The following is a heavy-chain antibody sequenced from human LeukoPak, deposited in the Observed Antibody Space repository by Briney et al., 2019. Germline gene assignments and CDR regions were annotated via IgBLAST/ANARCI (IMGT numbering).Heavy chain of an antibody. J-gene: IGHJ4*02. CDR3: ARGYCSGGSCYGDY. V-gene: IGHV1-8*01. CDR1: GYTFTSYD. CDR2: MNPNSGNT. Sequence: ASVKVSCKASGYTFTSYDINWVRQATGQGLEWMGWMNPNSGNTGYAQKFQGRVTMTRNTSISTAYMELSSLRSEDTAVYYCARGYCSGGSCYGDYWGQGTLVTVSS. D-gene: IGHD2-15*01.